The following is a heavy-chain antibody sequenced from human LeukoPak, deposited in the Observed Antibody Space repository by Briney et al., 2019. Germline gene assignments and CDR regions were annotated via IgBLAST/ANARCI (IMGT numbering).Heavy chain of an antibody. Sequence: SETLSLTCAVSGYSISSGYYWGWIRQPPGKGLEWIGTIYYSGSTYYNPSLKSRLTISVDTSKNQFSLKLMSVTAADTAVYYCARRAGSGSAHMFAYWGQGILVTVSS. CDR3: ARRAGSGSAHMFAY. V-gene: IGHV4-38-2*01. J-gene: IGHJ4*02. CDR2: IYYSGST. D-gene: IGHD1-26*01. CDR1: GYSISSGYY.